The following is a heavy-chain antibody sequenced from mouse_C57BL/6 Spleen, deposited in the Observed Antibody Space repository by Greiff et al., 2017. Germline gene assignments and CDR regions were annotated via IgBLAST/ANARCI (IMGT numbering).Heavy chain of an antibody. CDR1: GFTFSSYG. D-gene: IGHD2-4*01. CDR3: SKQHDYQDY. J-gene: IGHJ2*01. Sequence: EVHLVESGGDLVKPGGSLKLSCAASGFTFSSYGMSWVRQTPDKRLEWVATISSGGSYTYYPDSVKGRFTISRENAKNTLYLQMSSLKSEETAMYYWSKQHDYQDYWGQGTTRTVSS. CDR2: ISSGGSYT. V-gene: IGHV5-6*01.